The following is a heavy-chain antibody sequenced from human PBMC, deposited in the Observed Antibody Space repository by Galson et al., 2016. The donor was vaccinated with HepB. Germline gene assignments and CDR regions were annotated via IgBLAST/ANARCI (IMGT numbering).Heavy chain of an antibody. D-gene: IGHD3-10*01. V-gene: IGHV4-38-2*02. J-gene: IGHJ4*02. CDR3: ASHPYGSGSYPFDY. CDR1: GYSISSGYY. CDR2: GHHTGST. Sequence: SETLSLTCTVSGYSISSGYYWGWVRQPPGKGLEWIGSGHHTGSTYYNPSLKRRVTISVDTSKNQFSLKLRSVTAADTAVYYCASHPYGSGSYPFDYWGQGTLVTVSS.